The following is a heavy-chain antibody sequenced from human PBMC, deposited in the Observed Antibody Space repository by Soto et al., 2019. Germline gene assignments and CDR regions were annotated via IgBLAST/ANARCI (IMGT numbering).Heavy chain of an antibody. CDR1: GFIFSSYG. CDR3: ARDAKSVETTGGFDY. CDR2: IWFDGSNK. J-gene: IGHJ4*02. Sequence: QVQLVDSGGGVVQPRRSLRLSCAASGFIFSSYGMHWVRQAPGKGLEWVAGIWFDGSNKYYADSVKGRFTISRDNSRNTLYLQMNGLRAEDTAVYYCARDAKSVETTGGFDYWGQGTLVTVSS. V-gene: IGHV3-33*01. D-gene: IGHD1-26*01.